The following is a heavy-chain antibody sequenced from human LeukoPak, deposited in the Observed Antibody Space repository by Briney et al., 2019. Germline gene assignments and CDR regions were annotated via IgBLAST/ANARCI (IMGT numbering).Heavy chain of an antibody. Sequence: SETLSLTCTVSGGSISSYYWSWIRQPAGKGLEWIGRIYTSGSTNYNPSLKSRVTISVDTSKNQFSLKLSSVTAADTAVYYCARLRARGPSDDSSGEPGAFDIWGQGTMVTVSS. CDR3: ARLRARGPSDDSSGEPGAFDI. V-gene: IGHV4-4*07. D-gene: IGHD3-22*01. J-gene: IGHJ3*02. CDR1: GGSISSYY. CDR2: IYTSGST.